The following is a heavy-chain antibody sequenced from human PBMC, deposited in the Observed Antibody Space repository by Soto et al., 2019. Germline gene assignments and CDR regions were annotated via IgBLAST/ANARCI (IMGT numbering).Heavy chain of an antibody. D-gene: IGHD6-19*01. J-gene: IGHJ4*02. V-gene: IGHV3-23*01. CDR3: SKDKPPTKKGIAVAGYLYH. CDR2: ISGSGGST. Sequence: PGGSLRLSCAASGGPFSSYATSWVRQAPGKGLEWVSAISGSGGSTYYADSVKGRFTISRDNSKNTLYLQMNSLRAEDTAVYYYSKDKPPTKKGIAVAGYLYHWGQGTLVTVSS. CDR1: GGPFSSYA.